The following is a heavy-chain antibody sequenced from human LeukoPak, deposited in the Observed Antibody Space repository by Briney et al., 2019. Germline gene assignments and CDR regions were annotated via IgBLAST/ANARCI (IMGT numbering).Heavy chain of an antibody. CDR1: GYTFTTYG. CDR3: ARDYDDNSRCFGY. J-gene: IGHJ4*02. Sequence: ASVTVSFMCSGYTFTTYGINWVRQAPGQGREGMGWISAYSGHTNYARKFQGRVTITTDTSTTTAYMELRSLTSDDTAVFYCARDYDDNSRCFGYWGQGTLVTVSS. D-gene: IGHD4-23*01. V-gene: IGHV1-18*01. CDR2: ISAYSGHT.